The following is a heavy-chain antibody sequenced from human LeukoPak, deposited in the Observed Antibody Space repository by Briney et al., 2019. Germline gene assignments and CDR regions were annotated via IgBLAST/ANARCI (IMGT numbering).Heavy chain of an antibody. CDR1: GFTFSSYW. V-gene: IGHV3-74*01. CDR3: AGVVRRGGPLPYLNWFDP. J-gene: IGHJ5*02. D-gene: IGHD2-15*01. CDR2: INSDGSNT. Sequence: PGGSLRLSCAASGFTFSSYWMHWVRQAPGKGLVWVSRINSDGSNTIYADSVKGRFTISRDNAKNTLYLQMNSLRAEDTAVYYCAGVVRRGGPLPYLNWFDPWGQGTLVTVSS.